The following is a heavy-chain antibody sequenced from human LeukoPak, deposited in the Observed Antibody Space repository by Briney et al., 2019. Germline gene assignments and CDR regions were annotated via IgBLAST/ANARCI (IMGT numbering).Heavy chain of an antibody. CDR3: ARQRLRGRAQIFDY. V-gene: IGHV3-53*01. Sequence: GGSLRLSCGVSGIVVSSNYMNWVRQAPGKGLEWVSVIYRDGQTYYADSVKGRFTISRDSSKNIVYLQMDSLRAEDTAVYYCARQRLRGRAQIFDYWGQGTLDTVSS. CDR2: IYRDGQT. D-gene: IGHD2-21*02. CDR1: GIVVSSNY. J-gene: IGHJ4*02.